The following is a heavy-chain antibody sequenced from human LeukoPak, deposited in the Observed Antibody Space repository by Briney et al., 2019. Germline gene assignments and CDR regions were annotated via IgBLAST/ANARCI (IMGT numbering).Heavy chain of an antibody. V-gene: IGHV1-8*01. Sequence: ASVKVSCKASGYTFTSYDINWVRQATGQGLEWMGWMNPNSGNTGYAQKFQGRVTMTRNTSISTAYMELSSLRSEGTAVYYCARVLDTAMVNGNWFDPWGQGTLVTVSS. J-gene: IGHJ5*02. D-gene: IGHD5-18*01. CDR2: MNPNSGNT. CDR1: GYTFTSYD. CDR3: ARVLDTAMVNGNWFDP.